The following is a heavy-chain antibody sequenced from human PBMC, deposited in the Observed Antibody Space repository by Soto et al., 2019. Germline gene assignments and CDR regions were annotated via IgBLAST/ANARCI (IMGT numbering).Heavy chain of an antibody. Sequence: PSETLSLTCTVSGCSISIYYWSWIRQPPGKGLEWIGYIYYSGSTNYNPSLKSRVTISVDTSKNQFSLKLSSVTAADTAVYYCARAPSADFWSGYPYNWFDPWGQGTLVTVSS. CDR2: IYYSGST. J-gene: IGHJ5*02. CDR3: ARAPSADFWSGYPYNWFDP. V-gene: IGHV4-59*01. D-gene: IGHD3-3*01. CDR1: GCSISIYY.